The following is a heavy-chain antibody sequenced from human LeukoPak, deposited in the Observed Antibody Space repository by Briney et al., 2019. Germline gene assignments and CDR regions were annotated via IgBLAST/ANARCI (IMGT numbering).Heavy chain of an antibody. Sequence: ASGKVSCKASGYTFTSYGISWVRQAPGQGLEWMGWISAYNGNTNYAQKLQGRVTMTTDTSTGTAYVELRSLRSDDTAVYYCARYYIAVAGREDFDYWGQGTLVTVSS. J-gene: IGHJ4*02. CDR3: ARYYIAVAGREDFDY. V-gene: IGHV1-18*01. D-gene: IGHD6-19*01. CDR2: ISAYNGNT. CDR1: GYTFTSYG.